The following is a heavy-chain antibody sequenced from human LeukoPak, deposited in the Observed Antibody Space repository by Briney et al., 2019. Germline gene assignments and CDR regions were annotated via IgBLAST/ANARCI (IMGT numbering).Heavy chain of an antibody. D-gene: IGHD2-2*01. V-gene: IGHV3-74*01. Sequence: PGGSLRLSCAVSGFTISSYWMHWVRQAPGKGLVWVSRINSVGSYTNYADSVKGRFTISRDNGKNTLYLQMNSLRAEDTAVYHCARGYCSNTSCNYYYAMDVWGQGTTVTVSS. CDR3: ARGYCSNTSCNYYYAMDV. J-gene: IGHJ6*02. CDR2: INSVGSYT. CDR1: GFTISSYW.